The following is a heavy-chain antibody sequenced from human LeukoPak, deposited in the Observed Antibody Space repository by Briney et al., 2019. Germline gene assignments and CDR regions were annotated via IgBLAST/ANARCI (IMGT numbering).Heavy chain of an antibody. V-gene: IGHV1-2*02. CDR1: GYTFTGYY. J-gene: IGHJ2*01. CDR3: ARDWPGISLHFDL. D-gene: IGHD2-15*01. CDR2: INPNTGDA. Sequence: ASVKVSCEASGYTFTGYYMHWVRQAPGQGLEWMGWINPNTGDANFAQKFQGRVAMTRDTSLSTAYMDLSRLTSDDTAVYYCARDWPGISLHFDLWGRGTLITVSS.